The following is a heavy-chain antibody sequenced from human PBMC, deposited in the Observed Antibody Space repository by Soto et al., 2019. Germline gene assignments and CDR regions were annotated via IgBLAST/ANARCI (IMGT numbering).Heavy chain of an antibody. CDR1: GFTFSSYA. D-gene: IGHD3-10*01. CDR2: ISGSGGST. J-gene: IGHJ6*02. V-gene: IGHV3-23*01. Sequence: PGGSLRLSCAASGFTFSSYAMSWVRQAPGKGLEWVSAISGSGGSTYYADSVKGRFTISRDNSKNTLYLQMNSLRAEDTAVYYCAKDRGRRGANYYGMDVWGQGTTVTVS. CDR3: AKDRGRRGANYYGMDV.